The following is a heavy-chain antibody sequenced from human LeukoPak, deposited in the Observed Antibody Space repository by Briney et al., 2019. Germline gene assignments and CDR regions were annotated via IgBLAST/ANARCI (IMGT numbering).Heavy chain of an antibody. CDR1: GVSFSGYY. Sequence: SETLSLTCAVYGVSFSGYYWSWIRQPPGKGLEWIGEINHSGSTNYNPSLKSRVTISVDTSKNQFSLKLSSVTAADTAVYYCVGGGYCTNGVCPGHYWGQGTLVTVSS. CDR3: VGGGYCTNGVCPGHY. V-gene: IGHV4-34*01. D-gene: IGHD2-8*01. J-gene: IGHJ4*02. CDR2: INHSGST.